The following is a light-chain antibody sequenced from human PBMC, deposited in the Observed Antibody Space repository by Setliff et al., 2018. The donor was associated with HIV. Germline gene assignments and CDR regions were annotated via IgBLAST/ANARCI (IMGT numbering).Light chain of an antibody. CDR1: NSNIGTTT. CDR2: TNS. V-gene: IGLV1-44*01. CDR3: ASWDDSLKVYV. J-gene: IGLJ1*01. Sequence: QSVLTQSPSVSGTPGQRVTISCSGSNSNIGTTTVNWYQRLPGAAPKLIIYTNSHRPSGVPDRFSGSKSGTSASLAISGLRSEDEAEYYCASWDDSLKVYVFGSGTKVT.